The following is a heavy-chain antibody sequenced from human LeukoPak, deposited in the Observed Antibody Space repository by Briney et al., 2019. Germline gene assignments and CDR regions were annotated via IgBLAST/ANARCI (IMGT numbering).Heavy chain of an antibody. D-gene: IGHD2-2*01. CDR3: ARGLVVVDYFVDYYYMDV. Sequence: SETLSLTCTVSGGSISSYYWSWIRQPPGKGLEWIGYIYYSGSTNYNPSLKSRVTISVDTSKNQFSLKLSSVPAADTAVYYCARGLVVVDYFVDYYYMDVWGKGTTVTVSS. CDR2: IYYSGST. V-gene: IGHV4-59*01. CDR1: GGSISSYY. J-gene: IGHJ6*03.